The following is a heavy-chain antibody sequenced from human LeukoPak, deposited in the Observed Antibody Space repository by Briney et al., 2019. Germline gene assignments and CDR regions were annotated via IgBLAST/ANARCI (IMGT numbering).Heavy chain of an antibody. V-gene: IGHV4-59*01. D-gene: IGHD2-2*01. CDR3: AIENRYCSSTSCSYYYYMDV. CDR1: GGSISSYY. J-gene: IGHJ6*03. CDR2: IYYSGST. Sequence: SETLSLTCTVSGGSISSYYWSWIRQPPGKGLEWIGYIYYSGSTNYNPSLKSRVTISVDTSKNQFSLRLSSVTAADTAVYYCAIENRYCSSTSCSYYYYMDVWGKGTTVTVSS.